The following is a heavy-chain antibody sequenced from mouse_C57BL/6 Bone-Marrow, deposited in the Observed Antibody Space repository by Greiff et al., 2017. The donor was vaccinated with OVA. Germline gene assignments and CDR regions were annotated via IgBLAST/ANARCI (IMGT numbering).Heavy chain of an antibody. CDR3: ARKDYGSSYFDY. J-gene: IGHJ2*01. CDR1: GFTFSDYG. CDR2: ISSGSSTI. Sequence: EVQLVESGGGLVQPGGSMKLSCAASGFTFSDYGMHWVRQAPEKGLEWVAYISSGSSTIYYADTVKGRFTISRDNAKNTLFLQMTSLRSEDTAMYYCARKDYGSSYFDYWGQGTTLTVSS. V-gene: IGHV5-17*01. D-gene: IGHD1-1*01.